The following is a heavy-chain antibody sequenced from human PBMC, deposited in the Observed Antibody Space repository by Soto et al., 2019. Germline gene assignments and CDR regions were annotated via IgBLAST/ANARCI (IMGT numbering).Heavy chain of an antibody. J-gene: IGHJ4*02. Sequence: TSVKVSCETSGYTHTNYDRGWVRQAPGQGLEWMGRISAYNGNTNSAQKLQGRLTMTTDTSTRTAYMELRSLRSDDTAVYYCARALYRSGTYYAFDNWGQGTLVTVSS. CDR1: GYTHTNYD. V-gene: IGHV1-18*01. D-gene: IGHD1-26*01. CDR3: ARALYRSGTYYAFDN. CDR2: ISAYNGNT.